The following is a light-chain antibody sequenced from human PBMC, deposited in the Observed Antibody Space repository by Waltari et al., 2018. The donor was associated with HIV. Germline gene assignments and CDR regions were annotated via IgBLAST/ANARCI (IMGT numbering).Light chain of an antibody. CDR2: SKN. J-gene: IGLJ2*01. CDR1: SSNIGSKT. CDR3: AAWDDSLNGPGVV. Sequence: QSVLTQPPSASGTPGQRVTISCSGSSSNIGSKTVNWYQQLPGTAPKLLIYSKNQRPSGVPDRFSGSKSGTAASLAISGLQSEDEADYYCAAWDDSLNGPGVVFGGGTKLTVL. V-gene: IGLV1-44*01.